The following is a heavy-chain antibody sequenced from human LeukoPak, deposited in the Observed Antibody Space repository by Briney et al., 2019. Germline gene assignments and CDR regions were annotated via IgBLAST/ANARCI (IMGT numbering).Heavy chain of an antibody. Sequence: VNVSXKASGYTFTGYYMHWVRQAPGQGLEWMGRINPNSGGTNYAQKFQGRVTMTRDTSISTAYMELSRLRSDDTAVYYCARVKSRNYYDSSGYYADFDYWGQGTLVTVSS. V-gene: IGHV1-2*06. CDR1: GYTFTGYY. CDR2: INPNSGGT. J-gene: IGHJ4*02. D-gene: IGHD3-22*01. CDR3: ARVKSRNYYDSSGYYADFDY.